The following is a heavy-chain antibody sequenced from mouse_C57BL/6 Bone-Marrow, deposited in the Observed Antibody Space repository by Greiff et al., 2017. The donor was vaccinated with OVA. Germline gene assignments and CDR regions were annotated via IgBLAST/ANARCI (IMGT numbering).Heavy chain of an antibody. CDR2: IYPRSGNT. V-gene: IGHV1-81*01. D-gene: IGHD2-3*01. CDR1: GYTFTSYG. CDR3: ARGVDGYYSTFDY. Sequence: VMLVESGAELARPGASVKLSCKASGYTFTSYGISWVKQRTGQGLEWIGEIYPRSGNTYYNEKFKGKATLTADKSSSTAYMELRSLTSEDSAVYFCARGVDGYYSTFDYWGQGTTLTVSS. J-gene: IGHJ2*01.